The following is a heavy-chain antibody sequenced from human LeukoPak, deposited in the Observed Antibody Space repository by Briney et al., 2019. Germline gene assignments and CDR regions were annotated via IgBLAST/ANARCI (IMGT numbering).Heavy chain of an antibody. CDR3: ARDGVEYQLLYGANWFDP. Sequence: ASVKVSCKASGYTFTSYYMHWVRQAPGQGLEWMGWINPNSGGTNYAQKFQGRVTMTRDTSISTAYMELSRLRSDDTAVYYCARDGVEYQLLYGANWFDPWGQGTLVTVSS. CDR1: GYTFTSYY. V-gene: IGHV1-2*02. J-gene: IGHJ5*02. D-gene: IGHD2-2*02. CDR2: INPNSGGT.